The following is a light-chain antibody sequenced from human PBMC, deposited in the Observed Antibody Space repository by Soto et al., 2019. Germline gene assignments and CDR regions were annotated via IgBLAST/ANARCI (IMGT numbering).Light chain of an antibody. V-gene: IGLV2-23*02. Sequence: QSALTQPASVSGSPGQSITISCTGTSSDIGSYDFVSWYQQHPGKAPKLIIYEVTKRPSGVSTRFSGSKSGNTASLTICGLQDVEEADYYCCSFADFTYVFGTGTKLTVL. CDR2: EVT. CDR1: SSDIGSYDF. J-gene: IGLJ1*01. CDR3: CSFADFTYV.